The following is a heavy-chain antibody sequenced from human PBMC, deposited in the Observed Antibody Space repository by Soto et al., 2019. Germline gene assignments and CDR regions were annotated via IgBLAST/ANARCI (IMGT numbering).Heavy chain of an antibody. V-gene: IGHV1-2*07. J-gene: IGHJ3*02. Sequence: QVQLVQSGAEVKKPGASVKVSCKASGYTFTGNYMHWVRQAPGQGLEWMGWINPNSGGTQYAHKFQGRVTVTRDTSISTAYMELSRLRSDDTAVYYCARDGDSSAPFDIWGQGTMVTVSS. CDR3: ARDGDSSAPFDI. D-gene: IGHD6-25*01. CDR1: GYTFTGNY. CDR2: INPNSGGT.